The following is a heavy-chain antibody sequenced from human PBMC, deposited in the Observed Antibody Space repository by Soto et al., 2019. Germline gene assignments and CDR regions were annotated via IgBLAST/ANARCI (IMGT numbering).Heavy chain of an antibody. CDR1: GYTFTSYA. CDR2: INAGNGNT. CDR3: ARDGVGNWNYDWDYYYYYGMDV. Sequence: ASVKVTCKASGYTFTSYAMHWVRQAPGQRLEWMGWINAGNGNTKYSQKFQGRVTVTRDTSASTAYMELSSLRSEDTAVYYCARDGVGNWNYDWDYYYYYGMDVWGQGTTATVSS. J-gene: IGHJ6*02. V-gene: IGHV1-3*01. D-gene: IGHD1-7*01.